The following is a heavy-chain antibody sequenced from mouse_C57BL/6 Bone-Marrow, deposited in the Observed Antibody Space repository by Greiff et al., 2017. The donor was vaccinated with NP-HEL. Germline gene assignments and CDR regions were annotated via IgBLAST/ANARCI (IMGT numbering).Heavy chain of an antibody. Sequence: VQLQQSGAELVRPGTSVKMSCKASGYTFTNYWIGWAKQRPGHGLEWIGDIYPGGGYTNYNEKFKGEATLTADKSSSTAYMQFSSLTSEDSAIYYCGANWDRAMDYWGQGTSVTVSS. D-gene: IGHD4-1*01. CDR1: GYTFTNYW. J-gene: IGHJ4*01. CDR3: GANWDRAMDY. V-gene: IGHV1-63*01. CDR2: IYPGGGYT.